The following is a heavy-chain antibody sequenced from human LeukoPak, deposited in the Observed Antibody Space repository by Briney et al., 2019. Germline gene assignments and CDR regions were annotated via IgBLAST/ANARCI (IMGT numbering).Heavy chain of an antibody. V-gene: IGHV4-4*07. J-gene: IGHJ6*03. CDR2: IYSSGST. CDR1: GGSISGNY. CDR3: ARDERRSGSRNYYYHMDV. Sequence: PSETLSLTCTVSGGSISGNYWSWIRQPAGKGLEWIGRIYSSGSTSYNPSLKSRATVSIDTSRNQFSLSLGSVTAADTAVYYCARDERRSGSRNYYYHMDVWGKGTTVTVSS. D-gene: IGHD3-10*01.